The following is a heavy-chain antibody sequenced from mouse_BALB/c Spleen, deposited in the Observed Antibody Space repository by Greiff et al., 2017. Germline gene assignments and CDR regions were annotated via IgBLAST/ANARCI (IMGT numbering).Heavy chain of an antibody. J-gene: IGHJ2*01. V-gene: IGHV5-6-4*01. CDR3: TRSFPYYGNYEGVLDY. CDR2: ISSGGSYT. D-gene: IGHD2-10*01. Sequence: EVKLMESGGGLVKPGGSLKLSCAASGFTFSSYTMSWVRQTPEKRLEWVATISSGGSYTYYPDSVKGRFTISRDNAKNTLYLQMSSLKSEDTAMYYCTRSFPYYGNYEGVLDYWGQGTTLTVSS. CDR1: GFTFSSYT.